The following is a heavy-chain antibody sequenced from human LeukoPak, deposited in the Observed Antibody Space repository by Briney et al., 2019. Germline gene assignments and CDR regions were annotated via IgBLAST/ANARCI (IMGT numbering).Heavy chain of an antibody. Sequence: GGSLRLSCAASGFTFSSYSMNWVRQAPGKGLEWVSSISSSSSYICYADSVKGRFTISRDNAKNSLYLQMNSLRAEDTAVYYCARDQGSGSYNFHDYWGQGTLVIVSS. CDR1: GFTFSSYS. V-gene: IGHV3-21*01. CDR3: ARDQGSGSYNFHDY. CDR2: ISSSSSYI. J-gene: IGHJ4*02. D-gene: IGHD3-10*01.